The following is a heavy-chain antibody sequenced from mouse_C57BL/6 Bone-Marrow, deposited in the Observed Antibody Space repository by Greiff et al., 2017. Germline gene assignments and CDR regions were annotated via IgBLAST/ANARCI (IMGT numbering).Heavy chain of an antibody. CDR1: GYTFTNYW. V-gene: IGHV1-63*01. CDR2: IYPGGGYT. J-gene: IGHJ3*01. CDR3: ARTFCYGYDAGFAY. Sequence: QVQLQQSGAELVRPGTSVKMSCKASGYTFTNYWIGWAKQRPGHGLEWIGDIYPGGGYTNYNEKFKGKATLTADKSSSTAYMQFSSLTSEDSAIYYCARTFCYGYDAGFAYWGQGTLVTVSA. D-gene: IGHD2-2*01.